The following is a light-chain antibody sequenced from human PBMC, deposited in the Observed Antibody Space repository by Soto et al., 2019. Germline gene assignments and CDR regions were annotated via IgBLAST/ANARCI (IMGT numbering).Light chain of an antibody. V-gene: IGKV3-20*01. CDR3: EQYGSSPYP. Sequence: EIVLTQSPGTLSLSPGERATLSCRASQSVSSSYLAWYQQKPGQAPRLLIYGASSRATGIPDRFSGSGSGMDFTLTISGLEPEDFALYYCEQYGSSPYPFGQGTRLEIK. J-gene: IGKJ5*01. CDR1: QSVSSSY. CDR2: GAS.